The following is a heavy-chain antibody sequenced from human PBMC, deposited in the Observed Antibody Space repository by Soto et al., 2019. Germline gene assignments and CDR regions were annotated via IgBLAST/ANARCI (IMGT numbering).Heavy chain of an antibody. Sequence: QVQLQESGPGLVKPSQTLSLTCTVSGGSVSSGDHYWSWFRQPPGKGLEWIGYIFHSGSTYFTPSLMSRLSISVDPSKNQFTLRLTSVTAADTAVYYCARYYCSSTSCFLFDSWGQGTLVTVSS. J-gene: IGHJ4*02. CDR1: GGSVSSGDHY. CDR2: IFHSGST. V-gene: IGHV4-30-4*01. D-gene: IGHD2-2*01. CDR3: ARYYCSSTSCFLFDS.